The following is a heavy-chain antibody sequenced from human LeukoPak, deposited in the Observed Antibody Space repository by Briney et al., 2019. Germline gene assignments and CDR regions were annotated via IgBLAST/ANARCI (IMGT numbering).Heavy chain of an antibody. V-gene: IGHV3-21*01. Sequence: GGSLRLPCAASGFTFSSYSMNRVRQAPGKGLEWVSSISSSSSYIYYADSVKGRFTISRDNAKNSLYLQMNSLRAEDTAVYYCARVTRDIVVVPAAIVWYYYYGMDVWGQGTTVTVSS. J-gene: IGHJ6*02. CDR3: ARVTRDIVVVPAAIVWYYYYGMDV. CDR1: GFTFSSYS. CDR2: ISSSSSYI. D-gene: IGHD2-2*02.